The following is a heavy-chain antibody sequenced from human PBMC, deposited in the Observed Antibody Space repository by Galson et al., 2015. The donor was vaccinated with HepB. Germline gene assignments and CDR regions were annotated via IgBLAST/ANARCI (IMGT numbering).Heavy chain of an antibody. J-gene: IGHJ5*02. CDR3: ATVPTKNYFDP. Sequence: QSGAEVKKPGESLRISCKASGYTFTRYTMTWVRQAPGQGLEWMGWINTNTGNPTYAQGFTGRFVFSLDTSVTTAYLQISSLKAEDTAVYYCATVPTKNYFDPWGQGTLVTVSS. CDR2: INTNTGNP. CDR1: GYTFTRYT. D-gene: IGHD1-7*01. V-gene: IGHV7-4-1*02.